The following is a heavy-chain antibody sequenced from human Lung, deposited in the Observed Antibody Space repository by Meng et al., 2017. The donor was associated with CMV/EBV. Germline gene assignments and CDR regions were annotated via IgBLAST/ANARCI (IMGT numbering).Heavy chain of an antibody. J-gene: IGHJ4*02. D-gene: IGHD3-10*01. CDR2: INHSEST. V-gene: IGHV4-34*01. Sequence: TCDVSGGSFNGYFCSWIRQSPGKGLEWIAEINHSESTNYNPSLKSRVTISVDTSKNQFSLRLKSVTVADTGVYFCARRVGSGKYFFDYWSQGTLVTVSS. CDR1: GGSFNGYF. CDR3: ARRVGSGKYFFDY.